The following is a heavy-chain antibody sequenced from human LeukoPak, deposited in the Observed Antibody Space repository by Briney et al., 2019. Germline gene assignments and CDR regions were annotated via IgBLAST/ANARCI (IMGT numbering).Heavy chain of an antibody. V-gene: IGHV4-4*07. J-gene: IGHJ4*02. Sequence: SETLSLTCTVSGDFISPYYWSWIRQPAGKELEWIGRIYPSGSTDYNPSLKSRLTMSIHTSKNQFSLNLTSVTAADTAEYFCARGPLSTGYFDFWGQGALVTVSS. CDR1: GDFISPYY. CDR3: ARGPLSTGYFDF. D-gene: IGHD2-8*02. CDR2: IYPSGST.